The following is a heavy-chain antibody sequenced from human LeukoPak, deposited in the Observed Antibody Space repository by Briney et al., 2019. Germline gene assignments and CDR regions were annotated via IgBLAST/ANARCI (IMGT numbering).Heavy chain of an antibody. D-gene: IGHD3-9*01. Sequence: GGSLRLSCAASGFTFSSYGMHWVRQAPGKGLKWVSGISESGAITHYADSVKGRFTISRDNSKTTVFLQMNSLRAEDTAVYYCAVSVRFERVWHYFNNWGQGTLVTVSS. CDR2: ISESGAIT. CDR1: GFTFSSYG. V-gene: IGHV3-23*01. J-gene: IGHJ4*02. CDR3: AVSVRFERVWHYFNN.